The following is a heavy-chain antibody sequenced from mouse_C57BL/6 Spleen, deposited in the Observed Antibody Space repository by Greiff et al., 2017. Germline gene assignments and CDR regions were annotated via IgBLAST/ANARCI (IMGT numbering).Heavy chain of an antibody. CDR1: GFTFSDFY. Sequence: EVQLVESGGGLVQSGRSLRLSCATSGFTFSDFYMEWVRQAPGKGLEWIAASRNKANDYTTEYSESVKGRLIVSRDTSQSILYLQMNALRAEDTAMYYCARDADGDYYAMDYWGQGTSVTVSS. CDR2: SRNKANDYTT. CDR3: ARDADGDYYAMDY. J-gene: IGHJ4*01. V-gene: IGHV7-1*01.